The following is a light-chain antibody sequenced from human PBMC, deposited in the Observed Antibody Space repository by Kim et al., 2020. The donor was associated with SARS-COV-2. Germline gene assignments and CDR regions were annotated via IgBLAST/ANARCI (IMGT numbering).Light chain of an antibody. V-gene: IGKV1-5*03. J-gene: IGKJ1*01. Sequence: VGDRVTIPCRASQSISSWLAWYQQKPGKAPKLLIYMASSLESGVPSRFSGSGSGTEFTLTISSLQPDDFATYYCQQYNSYQTFGQGTKVDIK. CDR3: QQYNSYQT. CDR2: MAS. CDR1: QSISSW.